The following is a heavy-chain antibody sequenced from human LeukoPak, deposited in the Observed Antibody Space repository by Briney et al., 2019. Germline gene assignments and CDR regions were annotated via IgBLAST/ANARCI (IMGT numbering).Heavy chain of an antibody. CDR3: ARDQNDFWSGYSDY. J-gene: IGHJ4*02. CDR1: GYTFTSYG. CDR2: IIPIFGTA. V-gene: IGHV1-69*13. D-gene: IGHD3-3*01. Sequence: GASVKVSCKASGYTFTSYGISWVRQAPGQGLEWMGGIIPIFGTANYAQKFQGRVTITADESTSTAYMELSSLRSEDTAVYYCARDQNDFWSGYSDYWGQGTLVTVSS.